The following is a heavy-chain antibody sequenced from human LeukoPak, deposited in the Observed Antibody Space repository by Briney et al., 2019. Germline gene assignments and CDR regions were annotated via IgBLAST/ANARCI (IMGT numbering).Heavy chain of an antibody. D-gene: IGHD6-13*01. CDR3: AKDTVAAARGPFDY. CDR2: ISGSGGST. CDR1: GVTFRSYA. V-gene: IGHV3-23*01. Sequence: PGGSLRLSCAASGVTFRSYAMSWVRQAPGKGLEWVSAISGSGGSTYYADSVKGRFTISRDNSKNTLYLQMNSLRAEDTAVYYCAKDTVAAARGPFDYWGQGTLVTVSS. J-gene: IGHJ4*02.